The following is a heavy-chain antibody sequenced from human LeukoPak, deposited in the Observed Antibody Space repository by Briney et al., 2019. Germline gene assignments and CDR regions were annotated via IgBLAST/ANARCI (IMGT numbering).Heavy chain of an antibody. D-gene: IGHD5-18*01. CDR1: GFSFTSYW. J-gene: IGHJ4*02. CDR3: ARRGPLDTAMVNEFDY. V-gene: IGHV5-51*01. Sequence: GESLKISCKGSGFSFTSYWIGWVRQMPGKGLEWMGIIYPGDSDTRYSPSFQGQVTISADKSISTAYLQWSSLKASDTAMYYCARRGPLDTAMVNEFDYWGQGTLVTVSS. CDR2: IYPGDSDT.